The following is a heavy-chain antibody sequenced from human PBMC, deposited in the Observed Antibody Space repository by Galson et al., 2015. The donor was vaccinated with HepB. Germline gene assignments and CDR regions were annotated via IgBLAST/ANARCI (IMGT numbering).Heavy chain of an antibody. V-gene: IGHV3-73*01. Sequence: SLRLSCADSGFTFSGSAMHWVRQASGKGLEWVGRIRSKASSYATAYAASVKGRFTISRDDSKNTAYLQMNSLKTEDTAVYYCTRLPAVGAYWGQGTLVTVSS. J-gene: IGHJ4*02. CDR1: GFTFSGSA. CDR3: TRLPAVGAY. CDR2: IRSKASSYAT. D-gene: IGHD1-26*01.